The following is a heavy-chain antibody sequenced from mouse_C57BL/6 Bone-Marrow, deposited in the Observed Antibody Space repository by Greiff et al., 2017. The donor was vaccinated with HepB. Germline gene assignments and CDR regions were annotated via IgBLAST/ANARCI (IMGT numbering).Heavy chain of an antibody. CDR2: IYPGGGDT. CDR3: ARWGGYYGNFYFDY. D-gene: IGHD2-1*01. CDR1: GYAFSSSW. Sequence: QVQLQQSGPELVKPGASVKISCKASGYAFSSSWMNWVKQRPGKGLEWIGRIYPGGGDTNYNGKFKGKATLTADKSSSTAYMQLSSLTSEDAAVYFCARWGGYYGNFYFDYWGQGTTLTVSS. V-gene: IGHV1-82*01. J-gene: IGHJ2*01.